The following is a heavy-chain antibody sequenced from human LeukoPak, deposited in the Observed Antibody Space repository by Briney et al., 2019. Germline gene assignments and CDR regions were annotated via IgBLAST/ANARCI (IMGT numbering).Heavy chain of an antibody. D-gene: IGHD1-7*01. V-gene: IGHV3-30*18. CDR2: ISYDGSNK. J-gene: IGHJ4*02. CDR3: AKIPFRVTGTFSGDY. CDR1: GFTFSSYG. Sequence: PGGSLRLSCAASGFTFSSYGMHWVRQAPGKGLEWVAVISYDGSNKYYADSVKGRFTISRDNSKNTLYLQMNSLRAEDTAVYYCAKIPFRVTGTFSGDYWGQGTLVTVSS.